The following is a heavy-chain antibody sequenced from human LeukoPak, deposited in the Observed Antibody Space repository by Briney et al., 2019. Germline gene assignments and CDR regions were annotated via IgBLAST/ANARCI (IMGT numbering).Heavy chain of an antibody. V-gene: IGHV4-34*01. CDR2: INHSGST. CDR3: ARGQTTVSYYYYYGMDV. J-gene: IGHJ6*02. D-gene: IGHD4-4*01. Sequence: PSETLSLTCAVYGGFFSGYYWSWIRQPPGKGLEWIGEINHSGSTNYNPSLKSRVTISVDTSKNQFSLKLSSVTAADTAVYYCARGQTTVSYYYYYGMDVWGQGTTVTVSS. CDR1: GGFFSGYY.